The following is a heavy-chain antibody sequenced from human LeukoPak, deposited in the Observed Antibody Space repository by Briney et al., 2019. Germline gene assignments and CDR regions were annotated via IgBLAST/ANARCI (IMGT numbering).Heavy chain of an antibody. CDR2: ISWNSGSI. J-gene: IGHJ6*02. CDR1: GFTFDDYA. Sequence: GGSLRLSCAASGFTFDDYAMHWVRQAPGKGLEWVSGISWNSGSIGYADSVKGRFTISRDNAKNSLYLQMNSLRAEDTAVYYCAKDSWPHSSGWPYYYGTDVWGQGTTVTVSS. D-gene: IGHD6-19*01. V-gene: IGHV3-9*01. CDR3: AKDSWPHSSGWPYYYGTDV.